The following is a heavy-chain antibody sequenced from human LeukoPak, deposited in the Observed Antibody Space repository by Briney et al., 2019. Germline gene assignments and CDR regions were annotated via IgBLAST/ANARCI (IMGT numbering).Heavy chain of an antibody. J-gene: IGHJ3*02. D-gene: IGHD3-9*01. CDR2: ISAYNGNT. CDR1: GYTFTNYG. V-gene: IGHV1-18*01. CDR3: ARAFGWLNAFDI. Sequence: ASVKVSCKASGYTFTNYGISWVRQAPGQGLEWMGWISAYNGNTNYAQKFQGRVTMTRNTSISTAYMELSSLRSEDTAVYYCARAFGWLNAFDIWGQGTMVTVSS.